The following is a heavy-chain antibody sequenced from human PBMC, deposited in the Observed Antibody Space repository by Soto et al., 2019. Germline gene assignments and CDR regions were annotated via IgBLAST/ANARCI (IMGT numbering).Heavy chain of an antibody. CDR1: GFTFSSFG. J-gene: IGHJ2*01. Sequence: EQLAESGGGVVQSGRSLRLSCEASGFTFSSFGMHWVRQAPGKGLEWVAVISYDGSDTYFADSVKGRFTISRDNSKNTLYLQMNSLRVEDTAVYYCVKDIHFLGIRYFDLWGRGSLVSVSS. CDR2: ISYDGSDT. V-gene: IGHV3-30*18. D-gene: IGHD3-16*01. CDR3: VKDIHFLGIRYFDL.